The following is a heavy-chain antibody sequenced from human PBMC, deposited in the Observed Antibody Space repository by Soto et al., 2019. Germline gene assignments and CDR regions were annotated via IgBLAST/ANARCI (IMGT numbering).Heavy chain of an antibody. J-gene: IGHJ6*02. CDR3: ARDARIVGATVYYYGMDV. CDR2: ISRFSDRT. D-gene: IGHD1-26*01. Sequence: LRLSCSASGFNFNSYTMNWVRQAPGKGLEWVSSISRFSDRTYYADSVKGRFAIFRANAENSVYLQVNSLRAEDTAAYYCARDARIVGATVYYYGMDVWGQGTTVTVSS. V-gene: IGHV3-21*06. CDR1: GFNFNSYT.